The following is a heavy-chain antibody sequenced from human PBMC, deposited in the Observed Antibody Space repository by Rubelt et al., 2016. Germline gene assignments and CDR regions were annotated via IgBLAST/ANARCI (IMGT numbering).Heavy chain of an antibody. D-gene: IGHD6-13*01. CDR1: GGSFSDYY. V-gene: IGHV4-34*01. CDR3: ARGDGREQQLDNNWFDP. Sequence: QVQQQQWGAGLLKPSETLSLTCAVYGGSFSDYYWSWIRQPPGKGLEWIGKINHSGSTNYNPSLKSRVTISVDTSQNQFSLKLSSVTAADTAVYYWARGDGREQQLDNNWFDPWGQGTLVTVSS. J-gene: IGHJ5*02. CDR2: INHSGST.